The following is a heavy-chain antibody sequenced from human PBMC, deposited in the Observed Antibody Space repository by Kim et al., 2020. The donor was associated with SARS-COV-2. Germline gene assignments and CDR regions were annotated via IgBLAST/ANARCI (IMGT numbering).Heavy chain of an antibody. CDR1: GGSISSSSYY. D-gene: IGHD1-1*01. J-gene: IGHJ6*02. CDR2: IYYSGST. Sequence: SETLSLTCTVSGGSISSSSYYWGWIRQPPGKGLEWIGSIYYSGSTYYNPSLKSRVTISVDTSKNQFSLKLSSVTAADTAVYYCARTRTTPYYYGMDVWGQGTTVTVSS. V-gene: IGHV4-39*01. CDR3: ARTRTTPYYYGMDV.